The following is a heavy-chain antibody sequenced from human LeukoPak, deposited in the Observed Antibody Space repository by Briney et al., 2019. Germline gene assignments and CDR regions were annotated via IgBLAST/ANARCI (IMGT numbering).Heavy chain of an antibody. CDR3: ARAFQSLGGLSLPDY. J-gene: IGHJ4*02. CDR2: IHPSTGNP. V-gene: IGHV7-4-1*02. CDR1: GYSFTNYA. D-gene: IGHD3-16*02. Sequence: ASVKVSCKASGYSFTNYAMNWVRQAPGQGLEWMGWIHPSTGNPTYAQGFTGRFVFSLDTSVSATYLQISSLKAEDTAVYFCARAFQSLGGLSLPDYWGQGTLVTVSS.